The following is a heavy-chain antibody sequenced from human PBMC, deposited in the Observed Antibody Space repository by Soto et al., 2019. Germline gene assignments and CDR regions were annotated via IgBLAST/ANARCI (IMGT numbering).Heavy chain of an antibody. CDR2: IIPYYNTR. CDR3: ASGASRWYPYFFDS. J-gene: IGHJ4*02. Sequence: QAQVVQSGAEVMKPGSSVNLSCKASEGTFNSSAIAWVLQSPGQGLEWMGGIIPYYNTRNYAQKFQDRVTITAEASTNTVYMALSSLRSDVTDVYFCASGASRWYPYFFDSWAQGTLVTVSS. CDR1: EGTFNSSA. V-gene: IGHV1-69*01. D-gene: IGHD6-13*01.